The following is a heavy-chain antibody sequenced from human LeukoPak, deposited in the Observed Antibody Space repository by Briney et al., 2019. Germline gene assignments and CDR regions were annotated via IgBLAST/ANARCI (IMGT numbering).Heavy chain of an antibody. V-gene: IGHV4-30-4*01. Sequence: PSETLSLTCTVSGGSISSGDYYWSWIRQPPGKGLEWIGYIYYSGSTYYNPSLKSRVTISVDTSKNQFSLKLSSVTAADTAVYYCARGLGITHLLHPWGQGTLVTVSS. CDR2: IYYSGST. J-gene: IGHJ5*02. CDR3: ARGLGITHLLHP. D-gene: IGHD3-16*01. CDR1: GGSISSGDYY.